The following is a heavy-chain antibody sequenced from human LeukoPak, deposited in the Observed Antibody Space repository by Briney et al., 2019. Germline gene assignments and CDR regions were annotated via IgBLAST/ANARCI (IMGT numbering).Heavy chain of an antibody. CDR2: IIPIFGTT. CDR1: GGTFSSYT. J-gene: IGHJ4*02. D-gene: IGHD3-16*01. CDR3: ARDGLGEITLDY. Sequence: GSSVNVSCNASGGTFSSYTISWVRQAPGQGLEWMGGIIPIFGTTNYAQKFQGRVTITTDESTNTAYMELRSRRSINTAVFYCARDGLGEITLDYWGQGTLVTVSS. V-gene: IGHV1-69*05.